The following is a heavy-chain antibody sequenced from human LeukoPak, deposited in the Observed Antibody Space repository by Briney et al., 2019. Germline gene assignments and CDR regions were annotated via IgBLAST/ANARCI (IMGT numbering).Heavy chain of an antibody. V-gene: IGHV1-69*13. J-gene: IGHJ6*02. CDR1: GGTFSSYA. D-gene: IGHD6-13*01. Sequence: GASVKVSCTASGGTFSSYAISWVRQAPGQGLEWMGGIIPIFGTANYAQKFQGRVTITADESTSTAYMELSSLRSEDTAVYYCARDLAAAGTRYYYYYGMDVWGQGTTVTVSS. CDR2: IIPIFGTA. CDR3: ARDLAAAGTRYYYYYGMDV.